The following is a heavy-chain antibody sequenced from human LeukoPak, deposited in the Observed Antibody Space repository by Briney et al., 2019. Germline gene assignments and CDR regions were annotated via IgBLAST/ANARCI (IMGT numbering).Heavy chain of an antibody. D-gene: IGHD3-22*01. CDR3: ARRLTYDRRAYYCLDY. J-gene: IGHJ4*02. V-gene: IGHV5-51*01. CDR2: IYPGDSDT. Sequence: AGESLKISCKGSGYSFTSYWIGWVRQMPGKGLEWMGIIYPGDSDTRYSPSFQGQVTISADKSISTAYLQWSSLKASGTAMYYCARRLTYDRRAYYCLDYWGQGTLVTVSS. CDR1: GYSFTSYW.